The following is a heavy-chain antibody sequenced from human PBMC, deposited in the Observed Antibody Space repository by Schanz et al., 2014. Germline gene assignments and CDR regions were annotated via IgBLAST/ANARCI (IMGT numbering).Heavy chain of an antibody. J-gene: IGHJ4*02. Sequence: QAQLVESGGGVVQPGRSLRLSCAASGFTFNNYGMHWVRQAPGKGLEWVALIYYDGSDKYYADFVEGRFTISRDNSQNTLYLQMSSLRLEDTAVYYCAKDENWALTDYWGQGTLVTVSS. CDR3: AKDENWALTDY. D-gene: IGHD7-27*01. V-gene: IGHV3-33*06. CDR2: IYYDGSDK. CDR1: GFTFNNYG.